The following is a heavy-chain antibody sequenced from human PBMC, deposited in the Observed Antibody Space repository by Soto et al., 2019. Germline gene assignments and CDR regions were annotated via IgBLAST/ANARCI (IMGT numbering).Heavy chain of an antibody. J-gene: IGHJ4*02. CDR1: GYSISSGYY. CDR3: ASYYDILTGPPPPFDY. D-gene: IGHD3-9*01. Sequence: ASETLSLTCAVSGYSISSGYYWGWIRQPPGKGLEWIGSIYHSGSTYYNPSLKSRVTISVDTSKNQFSLKLSSVTAADTAVYYCASYYDILTGPPPPFDYWGQGTLVTVYS. V-gene: IGHV4-38-2*01. CDR2: IYHSGST.